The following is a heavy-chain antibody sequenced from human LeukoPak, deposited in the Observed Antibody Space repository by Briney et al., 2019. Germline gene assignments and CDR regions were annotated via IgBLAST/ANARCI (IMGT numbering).Heavy chain of an antibody. CDR1: GFTFSSYG. V-gene: IGHV3-30*02. CDR3: TKDSWEVRVTSEIDY. D-gene: IGHD3-10*01. J-gene: IGHJ4*02. Sequence: PGGSLRLSCAASGFTFSSYGMHWVRQAPGKGLEWLAFIRYDGSNKYYGDSVKGRFTISRDNSKNTLYLQMNSLRTEDTAVYYCTKDSWEVRVTSEIDYWGQGTLVTVSS. CDR2: IRYDGSNK.